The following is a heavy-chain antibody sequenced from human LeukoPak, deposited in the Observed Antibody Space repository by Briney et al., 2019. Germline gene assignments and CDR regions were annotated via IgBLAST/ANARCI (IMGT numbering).Heavy chain of an antibody. Sequence: SETLSLTCAVYGGSFSGYYWSWIRQPPGKGLEWIGEINHSGSTYYNPSLKSRVTISVDTSKNQVSLRVNSVTAADTAVYYCARGHSSVVTAIPYYFDYWGRGTLVTVSS. V-gene: IGHV4-34*01. CDR2: INHSGST. D-gene: IGHD2-21*02. CDR1: GGSFSGYY. CDR3: ARGHSSVVTAIPYYFDY. J-gene: IGHJ4*02.